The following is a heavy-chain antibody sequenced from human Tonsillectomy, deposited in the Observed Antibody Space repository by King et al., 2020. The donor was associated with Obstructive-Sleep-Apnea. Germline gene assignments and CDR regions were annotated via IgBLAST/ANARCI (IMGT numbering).Heavy chain of an antibody. CDR1: GFTFSSYA. J-gene: IGHJ4*02. CDR3: VKTRAKYSSSPQGDY. CDR2: ISSNGGST. Sequence: VQLVESGGGLVQPGGSLRLSCSASGFTFSSYAMHWVRQAPGKGLEYVSAISSNGGSTYYADSVKGRFTISRDNSKNTLYLQMSSLSAEDTAVYYCVKTRAKYSSSPQGDYWGQGTLVTVSS. V-gene: IGHV3-64D*06. D-gene: IGHD6-6*01.